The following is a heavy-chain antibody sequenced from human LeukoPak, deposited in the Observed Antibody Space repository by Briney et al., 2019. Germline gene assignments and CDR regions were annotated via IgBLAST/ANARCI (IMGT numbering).Heavy chain of an antibody. CDR1: GGSISSSSYY. J-gene: IGHJ1*01. CDR2: IYYSGST. D-gene: IGHD2-2*02. Sequence: PSETLSLTCTVSGGSISSSSYYWGWIRQPPRKGLEWIGTIYYSGSTYYNPSLKSRVTISVDTSKNQFSLKLSSVTAADTAVYYCATRGYCSSTSCYRYFQHWGQGTLVTVSS. V-gene: IGHV4-39*01. CDR3: ATRGYCSSTSCYRYFQH.